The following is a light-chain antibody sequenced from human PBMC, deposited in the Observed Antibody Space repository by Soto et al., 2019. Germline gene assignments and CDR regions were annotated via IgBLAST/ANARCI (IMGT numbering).Light chain of an antibody. Sequence: QSVLTQPPSASTTPGQRVTISCSGSSSNIGSNTVNWYQQLPGTAPKLLIYNNNQRPSGVPDRTSGSKSATSASLAISGLQSEDEADYYCAAWDDSLNGVLFGGGTKLTVL. V-gene: IGLV1-44*01. CDR3: AAWDDSLNGVL. J-gene: IGLJ2*01. CDR1: SSNIGSNT. CDR2: NNN.